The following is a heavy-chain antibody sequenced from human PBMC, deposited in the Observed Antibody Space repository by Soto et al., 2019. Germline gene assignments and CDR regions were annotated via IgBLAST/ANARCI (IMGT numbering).Heavy chain of an antibody. Sequence: QVQLVQSGAEVKKPGASVKVSCKASGYTFTSYYMHWVRQAPGQGLEWMGIINPSGGSTSYAQKFQGRVTMTRDTSTSTVYMELSSLRSEDTAVYYCARDQELWLRTHYYYYGMDVWGQGTTVTVSS. CDR1: GYTFTSYY. CDR2: INPSGGST. D-gene: IGHD5-18*01. J-gene: IGHJ6*02. V-gene: IGHV1-46*01. CDR3: ARDQELWLRTHYYYYGMDV.